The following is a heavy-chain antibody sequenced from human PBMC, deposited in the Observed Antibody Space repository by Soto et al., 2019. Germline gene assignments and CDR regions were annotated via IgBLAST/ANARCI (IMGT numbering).Heavy chain of an antibody. Sequence: GESLKISCKGSGYSFTSYWIGWVRQMPGKGLEWMGIIYPGDSDTRYSPSFQGQVTISADKSISTAYPQWSSLKASDTAMYYCARPRKYYDYVWGSYRHDAFDIWGQGTMVTVSS. D-gene: IGHD3-16*02. V-gene: IGHV5-51*01. CDR2: IYPGDSDT. J-gene: IGHJ3*02. CDR1: GYSFTSYW. CDR3: ARPRKYYDYVWGSYRHDAFDI.